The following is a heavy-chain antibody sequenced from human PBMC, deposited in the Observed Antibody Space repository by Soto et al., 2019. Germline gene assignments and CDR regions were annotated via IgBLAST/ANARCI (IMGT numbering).Heavy chain of an antibody. Sequence: SQTLSLTSVISVDSVASNRDTWNWVRQCPLRGLEWLGRTYYRPKWKNDYALSVNSRITINPDTSKNQLSLQLSSVTPDDTAIDYCVRGVDSSFDYWGQGTRVTVSS. J-gene: IGHJ4*02. CDR3: VRGVDSSFDY. D-gene: IGHD6-13*01. CDR1: VDSVASNRDT. V-gene: IGHV6-1*01. CDR2: TYYRPKWKN.